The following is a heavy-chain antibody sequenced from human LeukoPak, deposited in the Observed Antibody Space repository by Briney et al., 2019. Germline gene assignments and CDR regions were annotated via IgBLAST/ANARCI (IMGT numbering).Heavy chain of an antibody. CDR2: INAGNGNT. Sequence: ASVKVSCKASGYTFTSYAMHWVRQAPGQRLEWMGWINAGNGNTKYSQEFQGRVTITRDTFASTAYMELSSLRSEDMAVYYCARDQGYYYVFDYWGQGTLVTVSS. D-gene: IGHD3-22*01. CDR1: GYTFTSYA. CDR3: ARDQGYYYVFDY. J-gene: IGHJ4*02. V-gene: IGHV1-3*03.